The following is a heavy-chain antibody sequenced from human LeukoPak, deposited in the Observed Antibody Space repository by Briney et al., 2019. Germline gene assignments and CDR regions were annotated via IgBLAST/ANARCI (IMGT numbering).Heavy chain of an antibody. CDR2: ISGSGGST. D-gene: IGHD3-22*01. Sequence: GGSLRLSCAASGFTFSSYAMSWVRQAPGKGLEWVSAISGSGGSTYYADSVKGRFTISRDNSKNTLYLQMNSLRAEDTAVYYCAKDSYDSSGYYPPSAFDIWGQGTMVTVSS. CDR1: GFTFSSYA. CDR3: AKDSYDSSGYYPPSAFDI. J-gene: IGHJ3*02. V-gene: IGHV3-23*01.